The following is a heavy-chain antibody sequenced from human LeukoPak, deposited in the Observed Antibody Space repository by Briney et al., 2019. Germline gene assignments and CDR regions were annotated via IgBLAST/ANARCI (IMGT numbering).Heavy chain of an antibody. D-gene: IGHD6-13*01. CDR1: GFDFSGYS. CDR2: MTSASSYM. CDR3: AKMGIGGVGTYYYHMDV. V-gene: IGHV3-21*01. Sequence: GGSLRLSCAASGFDFSGYSMNWVRQAPGKGLEWVSSMTSASSYMDYADSVRGRFTISRDNAKNSLYLQMNSLRAEDTAVYYCAKMGIGGVGTYYYHMDVWGKGTTVTVSS. J-gene: IGHJ6*03.